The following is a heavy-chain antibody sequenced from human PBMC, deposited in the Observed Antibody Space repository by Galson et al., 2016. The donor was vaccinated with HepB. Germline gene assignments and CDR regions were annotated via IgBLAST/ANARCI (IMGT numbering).Heavy chain of an antibody. V-gene: IGHV3-23*01. Sequence: SLRLSCAASGFTFSSYAMSWVRQAPGKGLEWVATMSGSGATPYAADSVKGRFTMSRDNSKNTLYLQMNSLTVEDTAINYCAIGGQWLLRGPGWFDPWGQGTLVSVSS. CDR3: AIGGQWLLRGPGWFDP. D-gene: IGHD6-19*01. CDR1: GFTFSSYA. J-gene: IGHJ5*02. CDR2: MSGSGATP.